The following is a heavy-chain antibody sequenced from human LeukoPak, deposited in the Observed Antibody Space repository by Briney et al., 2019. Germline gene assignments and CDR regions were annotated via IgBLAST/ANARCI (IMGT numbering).Heavy chain of an antibody. V-gene: IGHV4-30-2*01. Sequence: PSGTLSLTCTVSGGSISSGGYYWSWIRQPPGKGLEWIGYIYHSGSTYYNPSLKSRVTISVDRSKNQFSLKLSSVTAADTAVYYCAREMHCSSTSCYTVFDYWGQGTLVTVSS. D-gene: IGHD2-2*02. CDR3: AREMHCSSTSCYTVFDY. CDR1: GGSISSGGYY. CDR2: IYHSGST. J-gene: IGHJ4*02.